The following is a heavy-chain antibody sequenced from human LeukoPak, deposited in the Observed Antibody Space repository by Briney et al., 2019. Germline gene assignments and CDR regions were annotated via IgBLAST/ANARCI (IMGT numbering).Heavy chain of an antibody. Sequence: GGSLRLSCAASGFTFDDYAMSWVRQAPGKGLEWVSAISGSGGSTYYADSVKGRFTISRDNSKNTLYLQMNSLRAEDTAVYYCAKALIVPAASWFDPWGQGTLVTVSS. CDR2: ISGSGGST. CDR1: GFTFDDYA. CDR3: AKALIVPAASWFDP. V-gene: IGHV3-23*01. D-gene: IGHD2-2*01. J-gene: IGHJ5*02.